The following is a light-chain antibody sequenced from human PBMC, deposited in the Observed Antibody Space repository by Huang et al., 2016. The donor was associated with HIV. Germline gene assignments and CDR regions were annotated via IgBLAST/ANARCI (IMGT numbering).Light chain of an antibody. CDR2: GGS. CDR1: QSVRND. Sequence: EVVMTQTPATLSVSPGERATLSCRARQSVRNDLAWYQQKPDQAPRLLIYGGSARATGIPARFSGSGSGAEFTLTISSLQSEDFAVYYCQQYNNLWTFGQGTKVEIK. J-gene: IGKJ1*01. CDR3: QQYNNLWT. V-gene: IGKV3-15*01.